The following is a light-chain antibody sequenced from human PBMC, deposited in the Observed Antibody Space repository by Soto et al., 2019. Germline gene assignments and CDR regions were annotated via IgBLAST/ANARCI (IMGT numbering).Light chain of an antibody. CDR1: QSVYSN. CDR2: GSS. J-gene: IGKJ4*01. Sequence: EIVMTQSPATRSMSPGERATLSCRASQSVYSNLAWYQQKPGQTPRLLIYGSSTRATGIPARFSGGGSGTEFTLTISSLQSEDFAVYYCQQYNSWPLTFGGGTKVEIK. V-gene: IGKV3-15*01. CDR3: QQYNSWPLT.